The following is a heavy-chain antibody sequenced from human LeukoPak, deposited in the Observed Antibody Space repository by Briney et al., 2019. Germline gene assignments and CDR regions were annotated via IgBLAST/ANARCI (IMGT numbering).Heavy chain of an antibody. J-gene: IGHJ4*02. D-gene: IGHD1-1*01. CDR2: IYSGGST. Sequence: PGGSLRLSCAASRLTFSNYWMDWVRQAPGKGLEWVSVIYSGGSTYYADSVKGRFTISRDNSKNTLYLQMNSLRAEDTAVYYCARGWIYGGGAWPRGLGGERPYYFDYWGQGTLVTVSS. CDR3: ARGWIYGGGAWPRGLGGERPYYFDY. CDR1: RLTFSNYW. V-gene: IGHV3-53*01.